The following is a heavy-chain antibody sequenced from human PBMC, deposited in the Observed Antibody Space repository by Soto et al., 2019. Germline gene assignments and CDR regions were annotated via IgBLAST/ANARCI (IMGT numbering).Heavy chain of an antibody. D-gene: IGHD2-15*01. CDR2: IYYSGST. V-gene: IGHV4-59*01. CDR3: ARAGLCSGYYYYYYGLDV. Sequence: SETLSLTCTVSGGPISSYYWSWIRQPPGKGLEWIGYIYYSGSTNYNPSLKSRVTISVDTSKNQFSLKLSSVTAADTAVYYCARAGLCSGYYYYYYGLDVWGQGTTVTVSS. CDR1: GGPISSYY. J-gene: IGHJ6*02.